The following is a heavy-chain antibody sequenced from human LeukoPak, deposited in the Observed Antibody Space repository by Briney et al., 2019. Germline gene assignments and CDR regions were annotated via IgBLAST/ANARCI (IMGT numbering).Heavy chain of an antibody. V-gene: IGHV3-23*01. CDR2: ISHTGDRT. CDR3: ARAKPKNMVRGLIMRRESRYYFDY. J-gene: IGHJ4*02. D-gene: IGHD3-10*01. Sequence: GGSLRLSCAASGFTFSGYGMNWVRQAPGTGLEWVSAISHTGDRTYYADSVKGRFTISRDNSKNTLYLQMNSLRAEDTAVYYCARAKPKNMVRGLIMRRESRYYFDYWGQGTLVTVSS. CDR1: GFTFSGYG.